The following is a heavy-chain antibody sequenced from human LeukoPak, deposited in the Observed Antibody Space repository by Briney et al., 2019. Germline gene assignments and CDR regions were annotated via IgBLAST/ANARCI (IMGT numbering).Heavy chain of an antibody. CDR3: GRGNKSFDP. CDR1: GYTFTGYY. V-gene: IGHV1-2*02. J-gene: IGHJ5*02. CDR2: INPNSGGA. Sequence: ASVKVSCKASGYTFTGYYIHWVRQAPGQGLEWMGWINPNSGGANYTQKFQGRVTMIKDTSTNSAYMELNKLTSDDTAVYYCGRGNKSFDPWGQGTLVTVSS.